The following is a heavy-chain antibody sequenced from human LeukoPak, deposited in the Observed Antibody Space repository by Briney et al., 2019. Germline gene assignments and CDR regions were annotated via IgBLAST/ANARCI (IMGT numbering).Heavy chain of an antibody. V-gene: IGHV4-59*01. CDR2: IYYNGNT. Sequence: SETLSLTCSVSDGSINSYYWNWIRRPPGKGLEWIGYIYYNGNTNYSPSLKSRVTMSVDTSKNLFSLKVSSVTAADTAVYYCAKGRSNYYGMDVWGQGTTVTVSS. D-gene: IGHD1-26*01. CDR1: DGSINSYY. CDR3: AKGRSNYYGMDV. J-gene: IGHJ6*02.